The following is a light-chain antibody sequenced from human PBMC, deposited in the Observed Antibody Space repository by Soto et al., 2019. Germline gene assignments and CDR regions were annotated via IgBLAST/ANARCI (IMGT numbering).Light chain of an antibody. CDR2: AAS. CDR3: QQRSNWPPT. Sequence: DIQMTQSPSSLSASVGHRVIITCRASQTISSHLNWYQQKPGKAPNLLVYAASSLQSGVPSRFTGSGSGTDFTLTISSLEPEDFAVYYCQQRSNWPPTFGQGTRLEIK. CDR1: QTISSH. J-gene: IGKJ5*01. V-gene: IGKV1-39*01.